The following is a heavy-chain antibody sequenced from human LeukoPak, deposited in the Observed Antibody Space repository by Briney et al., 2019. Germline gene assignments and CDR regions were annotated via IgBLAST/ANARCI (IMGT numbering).Heavy chain of an antibody. CDR1: GFTFSSYA. Sequence: GGSLRLSCAASGFTFSSYAMSWVRQAPGKGLEWVSAISGSGGSTYYADSVKGRFTISRDNSKNTLYLQMNSLRAEDTAVYYCAKDAGTMIVVVTSFDPWGQGTLVTVSS. J-gene: IGHJ5*02. D-gene: IGHD3-22*01. CDR3: AKDAGTMIVVVTSFDP. CDR2: ISGSGGST. V-gene: IGHV3-23*01.